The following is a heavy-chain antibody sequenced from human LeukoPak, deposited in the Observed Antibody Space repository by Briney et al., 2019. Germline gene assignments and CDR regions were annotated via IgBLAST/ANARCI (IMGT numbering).Heavy chain of an antibody. V-gene: IGHV3-9*01. CDR2: ISWNSGSI. CDR1: GFTFDDYA. D-gene: IGHD4-17*01. CDR3: AKAGYGDYLYFQH. Sequence: PGRSLRLSCAASGFTFDDYAMHWVRQAPGKGLEGVSGISWNSGSIGYADSVKGRFTISRDNAKNSLYLQMNSLRAEDTALYYCAKAGYGDYLYFQHWGQGTLVTVSS. J-gene: IGHJ1*01.